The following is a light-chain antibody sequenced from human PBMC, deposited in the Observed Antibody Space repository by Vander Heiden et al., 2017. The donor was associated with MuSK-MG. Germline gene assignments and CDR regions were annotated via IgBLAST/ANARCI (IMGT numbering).Light chain of an antibody. CDR2: QAS. CDR1: QSISHW. V-gene: IGKV1-5*03. J-gene: IGKJ1*01. CDR3: QQYDTYSGT. Sequence: DIQMTQSPSTLSASLGDRVTITCRASQSISHWLAWYQQKPGKAPKLLIYQASTLHSGVPSRFSGSGSGTEFTLTISSLQPEDFATYYCQQYDTYSGTLGQGTKVEIK.